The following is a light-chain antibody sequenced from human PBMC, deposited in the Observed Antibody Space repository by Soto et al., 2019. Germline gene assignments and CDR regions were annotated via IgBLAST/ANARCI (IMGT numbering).Light chain of an antibody. CDR2: LNNDGSH. V-gene: IGLV4-69*01. Sequence: QLVLTQSPSASASLGASVKLTCTLSGGHSSYAIAWHQQQPEKGPRYLMNLNNDGSHTKGDGIPDRFSGSSSGAERYLTISSLQSEDEADYYCQTWATGIRVFGGGTKL. CDR1: GGHSSYA. J-gene: IGLJ3*02. CDR3: QTWATGIRV.